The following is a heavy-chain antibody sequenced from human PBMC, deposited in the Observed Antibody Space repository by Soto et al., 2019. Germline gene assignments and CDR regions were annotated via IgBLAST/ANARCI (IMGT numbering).Heavy chain of an antibody. V-gene: IGHV1-69*12. CDR2: IIPNFGTA. J-gene: IGHJ6*02. Sequence: QVQLVQSGAEVKKPGSSVKVSCKASGGTFSRYAISWVRQAPGQGLEWMGGIIPNFGTANYAQKFQGRVTITADESTSTAYMELSSLRSEDTAVYYCARQGAALRDYYYGMDVWGQGTTVTVSS. CDR3: ARQGAALRDYYYGMDV. D-gene: IGHD6-25*01. CDR1: GGTFSRYA.